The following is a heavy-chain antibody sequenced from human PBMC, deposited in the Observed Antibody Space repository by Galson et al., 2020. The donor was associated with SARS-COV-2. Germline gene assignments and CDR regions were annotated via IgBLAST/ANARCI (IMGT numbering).Heavy chain of an antibody. V-gene: IGHV4-39*01. CDR1: GGSISSSSYY. Sequence: ASETLSLTCTVSGGSISSSSYYWGWIRQPPGKGLEWIGSIYYSGSTYYNPSLKSRVTISVDTSKNQFSLKLSSVTAADTAVYYCARFDYDTSGYYSFGFDYWGQGTLVTVSS. D-gene: IGHD3-22*01. J-gene: IGHJ4*02. CDR2: IYYSGST. CDR3: ARFDYDTSGYYSFGFDY.